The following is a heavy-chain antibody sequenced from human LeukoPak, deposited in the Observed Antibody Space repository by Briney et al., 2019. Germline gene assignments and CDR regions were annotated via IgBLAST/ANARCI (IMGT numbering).Heavy chain of an antibody. J-gene: IGHJ4*02. CDR1: GGTFSSYA. CDR2: IIPIFGTA. Sequence: SVKVSCKASGGTFSSYAISWVQQAPGQGLEWMGGIIPIFGTANYAQKFQGRVTITADESTSTAYMELSSLRSEDTAVYYCARVIEVRGVILGALDYWGQGTLVTVSS. D-gene: IGHD3-10*01. CDR3: ARVIEVRGVILGALDY. V-gene: IGHV1-69*01.